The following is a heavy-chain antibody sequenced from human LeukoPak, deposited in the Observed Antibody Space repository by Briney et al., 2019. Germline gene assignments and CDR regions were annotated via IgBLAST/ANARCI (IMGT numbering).Heavy chain of an antibody. CDR3: ARHTMSLTPFDP. CDR2: INHSGST. CDR1: GGSFSGYY. Sequence: PSETLSLTCAVYGGSFSGYYWSWIRQPPGKGLEWIGEINHSGSTNYNPSLKSRVTISVDTSKNQFSLKLSSVTAADTAVYYCARHTMSLTPFDPWGQGTLVTVSS. J-gene: IGHJ5*02. V-gene: IGHV4-34*01. D-gene: IGHD3-22*01.